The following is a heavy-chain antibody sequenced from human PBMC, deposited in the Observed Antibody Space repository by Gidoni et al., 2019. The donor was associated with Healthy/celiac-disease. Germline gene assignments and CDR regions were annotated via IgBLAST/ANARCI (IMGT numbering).Heavy chain of an antibody. Sequence: QVQLVESGGGVVQPGRSLRLSCAASGSTFSTSALHWVRQAPGTGLEWVAVRSYDGSNKYYADSVKGRFTISRDNSKNTLYLQMNSLRAEDTAVYYCARDLYQAHIVGATTYYYGMDVWGQGTTVTVSS. CDR1: GSTFSTSA. CDR3: ARDLYQAHIVGATTYYYGMDV. V-gene: IGHV3-30-3*01. D-gene: IGHD1-26*01. J-gene: IGHJ6*02. CDR2: RSYDGSNK.